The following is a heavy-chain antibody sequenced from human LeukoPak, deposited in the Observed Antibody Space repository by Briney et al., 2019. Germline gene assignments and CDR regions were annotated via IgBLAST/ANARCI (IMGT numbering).Heavy chain of an antibody. V-gene: IGHV4-4*07. CDR1: GGSISSYY. D-gene: IGHD5-18*01. J-gene: IGHJ6*02. Sequence: SETLSLTCTVSGGSISSYYWSGIRQPAGKGLEWIGRIYTSGSTNYNPSLKSRVTMSVDTSKNQFSLKLSSVTAADTAVYYCAAGYNYYYYGMDVWGQGTTVTVSS. CDR2: IYTSGST. CDR3: AAGYNYYYYGMDV.